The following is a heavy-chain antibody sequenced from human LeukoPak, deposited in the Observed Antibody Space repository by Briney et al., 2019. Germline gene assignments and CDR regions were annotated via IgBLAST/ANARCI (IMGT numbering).Heavy chain of an antibody. D-gene: IGHD3-22*01. V-gene: IGHV1-69*04. CDR1: GCTFSSYA. CDR2: IIPIFGMA. Sequence: SVSVSCKASGCTFSSYAISWVRQAPGQEREWMGRIIPIFGMANYEKTFKGRVTMTPDKSKPTAYMQLSSLRSEDTAVYYCAREGGHYYDSSGLPDYWGQGTLVTVSS. CDR3: AREGGHYYDSSGLPDY. J-gene: IGHJ4*02.